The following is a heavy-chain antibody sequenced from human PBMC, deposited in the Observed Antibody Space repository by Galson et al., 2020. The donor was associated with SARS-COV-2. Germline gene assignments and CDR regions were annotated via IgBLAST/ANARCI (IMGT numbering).Heavy chain of an antibody. Sequence: ASVPVSCKVYGYTLNELSMQWVRQAPANGLEGMGGFDSEEGEKIYAQKLQGRVTMTEDTPTDKAYMELSSLRSEDTAVYYCATSAAVALVSWFDPWGQGTLVTVSS. V-gene: IGHV1-24*01. J-gene: IGHJ5*02. CDR1: GYTLNELS. D-gene: IGHD6-19*01. CDR2: FDSEEGEK. CDR3: ATSAAVALVSWFDP.